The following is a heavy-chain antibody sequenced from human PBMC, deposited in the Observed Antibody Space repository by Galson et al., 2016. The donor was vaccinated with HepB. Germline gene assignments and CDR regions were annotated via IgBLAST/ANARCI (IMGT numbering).Heavy chain of an antibody. CDR3: ARDSGQYSVGAFDI. D-gene: IGHD5-12*01. Sequence: SLRLSCAASGFTFSSYGMHWVRQAPGKGLEWVAVIWFDGSNKFSADSLKDRFTISRDNSQNTVFLQMDSLRVDDTAVYYCARDSGQYSVGAFDIWGQGTMATVSS. CDR2: IWFDGSNK. V-gene: IGHV3-33*01. CDR1: GFTFSSYG. J-gene: IGHJ3*02.